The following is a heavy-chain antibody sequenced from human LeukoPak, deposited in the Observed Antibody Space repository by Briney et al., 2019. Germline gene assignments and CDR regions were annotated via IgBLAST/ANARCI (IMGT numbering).Heavy chain of an antibody. J-gene: IGHJ4*02. D-gene: IGHD3-3*01. V-gene: IGHV4-34*01. CDR3: ARAFTIFGVVIRYYFDY. CDR2: INHSGST. Sequence: SETLSLTCAVYGGSFSSYYWGWIRQPPGKGLEWIGEINHSGSTNYNPSLKSRVTISVDTSKNQFSLKLSSVTAADTAVYYCARAFTIFGVVIRYYFDYWGQGTLVTVSS. CDR1: GGSFSSYY.